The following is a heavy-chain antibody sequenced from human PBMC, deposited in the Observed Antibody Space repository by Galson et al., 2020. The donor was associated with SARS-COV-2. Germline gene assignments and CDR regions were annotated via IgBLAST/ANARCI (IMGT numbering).Heavy chain of an antibody. CDR1: GFTFDDYA. J-gene: IGHJ4*02. V-gene: IGHV3-9*01. CDR3: GKGGSGSYYPFDY. Sequence: TGGSLRLSCAASGFTFDDYAMHWVRQAPGKGLEWVSSITWNSGSMGYADSVKGRFTISRDNAKNSPYLQMNSLRAEDTALYYCGKGGSGSYYPFDYWGQGTLVTVSS. D-gene: IGHD3-10*01. CDR2: ITWNSGSM.